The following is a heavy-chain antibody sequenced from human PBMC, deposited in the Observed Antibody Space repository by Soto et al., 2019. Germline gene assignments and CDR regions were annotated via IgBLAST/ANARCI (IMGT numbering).Heavy chain of an antibody. D-gene: IGHD5-12*01. CDR2: ISYDGSNK. V-gene: IGHV3-30*18. CDR3: AKDADSYSGYDLGGYYCYYGMDV. CDR1: GFTFSSYG. Sequence: PGGSLRLSCAASGFTFSSYGMHWVRHAPGKGLEWVAVISYDGSNKYYADSVKGRFTISRDNSKNTLYLQMNSLRAEDTAVYYCAKDADSYSGYDLGGYYCYYGMDVWGQGTTVTVSS. J-gene: IGHJ6*02.